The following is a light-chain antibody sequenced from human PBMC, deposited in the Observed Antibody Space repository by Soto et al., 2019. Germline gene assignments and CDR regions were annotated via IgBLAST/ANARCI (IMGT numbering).Light chain of an antibody. Sequence: DILMTQSPAPLPVPPGARATLSCRAGQNIHTNLAWYQQKPGQAPRLVIYGASSRDTGIPERFSGSGSGTDCTLTISRLENEDFAMYYCQQDYSSTLTFGQGTKVDIK. J-gene: IGKJ1*01. CDR3: QQDYSSTLT. CDR1: QNIHTN. CDR2: GAS. V-gene: IGKV3D-15*01.